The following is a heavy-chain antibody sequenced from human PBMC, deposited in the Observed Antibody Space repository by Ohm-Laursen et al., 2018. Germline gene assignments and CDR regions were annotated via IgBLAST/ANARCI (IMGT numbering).Heavy chain of an antibody. D-gene: IGHD2-2*01. CDR1: GFTFSNYA. V-gene: IGHV3-23*01. CDR2: ISGSGSTT. CDR3: AKDTKYYGMNV. J-gene: IGHJ6*02. Sequence: SLRLSCAASGFTFSNYAMSWVRQAPGKGLEWVSAISGSGSTTHYADSVKGRFTISRDNSKNNLYLQMNSLTAEDTAVYYCAKDTKYYGMNVWGQGTTVTVSS.